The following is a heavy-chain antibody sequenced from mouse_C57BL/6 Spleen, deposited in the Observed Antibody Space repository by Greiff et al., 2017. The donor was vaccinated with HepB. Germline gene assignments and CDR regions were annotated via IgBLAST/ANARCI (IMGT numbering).Heavy chain of an antibody. V-gene: IGHV5-17*01. CDR2: ISSGSSTI. CDR3: ARPLYGSSYYAMDY. D-gene: IGHD1-1*01. CDR1: GFTFSDYG. J-gene: IGHJ4*01. Sequence: EVQGVESGGGLVKPGGSLKLSCAASGFTFSDYGMHWVRQAPEKGLEWVAYISSGSSTIYYADTVKGRFTISRDNAKNTLFLQMTSLRSEDTAMYYCARPLYGSSYYAMDYWGQGTSVTVSS.